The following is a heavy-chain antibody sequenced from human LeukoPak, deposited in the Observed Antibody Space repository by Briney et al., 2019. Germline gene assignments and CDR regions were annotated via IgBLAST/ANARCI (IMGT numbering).Heavy chain of an antibody. CDR1: GYSISSGYY. CDR2: IYHSGST. V-gene: IGHV4-38-2*01. Sequence: PSETLSLTCAVSGYSISSGYYWGWIRQPPGKGLEWIGSIYHSGSTYYNPSLKSRVTISVDTSKNQFSLKLNSVTAADTAVYYCARYISDFGTGWYGDFWGQGTLVIVSS. CDR3: ARYISDFGTGWYGDF. D-gene: IGHD6-19*01. J-gene: IGHJ4*02.